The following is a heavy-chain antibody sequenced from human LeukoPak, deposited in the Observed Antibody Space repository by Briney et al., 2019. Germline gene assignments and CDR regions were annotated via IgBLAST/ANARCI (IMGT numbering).Heavy chain of an antibody. J-gene: IGHJ5*02. V-gene: IGHV4-30-4*01. CDR2: IYYSGST. Sequence: SQTLSLTCTVSGGSISSGGYYWSWIRQPPGKGLEWIGYIYYSGSTYYNPSLKSRVTISVDTSKNQFSLKLSSVTAADTAVYYCARVGALWWFDPWGQGTLVTVSS. D-gene: IGHD3-10*01. CDR3: ARVGALWWFDP. CDR1: GGSISSGGYY.